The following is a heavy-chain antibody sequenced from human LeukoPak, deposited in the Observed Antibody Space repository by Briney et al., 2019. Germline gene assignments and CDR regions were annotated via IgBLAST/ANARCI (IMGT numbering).Heavy chain of an antibody. V-gene: IGHV1-2*02. CDR1: GYTFTDYY. J-gene: IGHJ4*02. Sequence: GASVKVSCKTSGYTFTDYYIHWVRQAPGQGLEWMGLIVPNSGGTNYAQKFRGRVTMTRDTSISTAYMELNRLRYDDTAVYYCATLGATSFDYWGQGTLVTVSS. CDR2: IVPNSGGT. D-gene: IGHD1-26*01. CDR3: ATLGATSFDY.